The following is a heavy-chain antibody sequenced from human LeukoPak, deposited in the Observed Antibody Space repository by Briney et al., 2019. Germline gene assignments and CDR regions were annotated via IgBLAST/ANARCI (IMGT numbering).Heavy chain of an antibody. V-gene: IGHV4-59*12. CDR1: GGSISSYY. D-gene: IGHD3-22*01. CDR3: AREITTATFGY. CDR2: IYYSGST. Sequence: SETLSLTCTVSGGSISSYYWSWIRQPPGKGLEWLGYIYYSGSTDYNPSLKSRVTMSVDTSKNHFSLKLRSVTAADTAVYYCAREITTATFGYWGQGTLVTVSS. J-gene: IGHJ4*02.